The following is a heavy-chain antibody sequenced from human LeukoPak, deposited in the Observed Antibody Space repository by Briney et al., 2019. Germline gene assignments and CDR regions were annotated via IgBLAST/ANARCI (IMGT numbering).Heavy chain of an antibody. CDR3: ARDDDILTGYYRGGRDY. CDR2: IYYSGST. D-gene: IGHD3-9*01. Sequence: PSETLSLTCTVSGGSISSSSYYWGWIRQPPGKGLEWIGSIYYSGSTYYNPSLKSRVTISVDTSKNQFSLKLSSVTAADTAVYYCARDDDILTGYYRGGRDYWGQGTLVTVSS. V-gene: IGHV4-39*07. J-gene: IGHJ4*02. CDR1: GGSISSSSYY.